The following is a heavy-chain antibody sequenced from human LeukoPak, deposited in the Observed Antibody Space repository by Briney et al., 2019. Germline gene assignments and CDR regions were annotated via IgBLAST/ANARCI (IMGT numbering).Heavy chain of an antibody. D-gene: IGHD4-17*01. CDR1: GFSFSSHA. Sequence: GGSLRLSCTASGFSFSSHAMSWVRQAPGKGLEWVSAISGSGGTTYSADSVKGRFTISRANSKNTLYLQMNSLRGEDTAVHYCAKDRTVTTLYWFDPWGQGTLVTVSS. CDR2: ISGSGGTT. V-gene: IGHV3-23*01. CDR3: AKDRTVTTLYWFDP. J-gene: IGHJ5*02.